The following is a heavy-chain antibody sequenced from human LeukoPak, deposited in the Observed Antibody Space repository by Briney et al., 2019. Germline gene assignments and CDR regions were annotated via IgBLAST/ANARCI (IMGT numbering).Heavy chain of an antibody. D-gene: IGHD5-24*01. CDR3: AKNYHFDS. Sequence: PGGSLRLSCAASEVTFSTYTMTWVRQAPGKGLEWVSSISGSGNYIYYADSLKGRFTISRDNANNLLFLQMISLGAEDTALYYCAKNYHFDSWGQGALVTVSS. J-gene: IGHJ4*02. CDR1: EVTFSTYT. CDR2: ISGSGNYI. V-gene: IGHV3-21*04.